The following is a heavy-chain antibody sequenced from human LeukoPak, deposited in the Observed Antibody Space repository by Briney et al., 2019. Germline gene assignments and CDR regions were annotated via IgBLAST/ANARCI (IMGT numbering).Heavy chain of an antibody. Sequence: SETLSLTCTVSGGSITSSGFYWAWVRRPPGKGLEWIGSLYYGATNYYNPSLQSRVTVSGDTSKNQFSLELASVTAADTAVYYCARRSHSPSGSPHWGQGTQVTVAS. CDR3: ARRSHSPSGSPH. V-gene: IGHV4-39*01. CDR1: GGSITSSGFY. D-gene: IGHD3-10*01. J-gene: IGHJ4*02. CDR2: LYYGATN.